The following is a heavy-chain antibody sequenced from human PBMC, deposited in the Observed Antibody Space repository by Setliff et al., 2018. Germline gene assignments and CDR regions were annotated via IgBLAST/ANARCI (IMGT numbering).Heavy chain of an antibody. D-gene: IGHD3-3*01. CDR3: ASHPRVTIFGVVAFDY. V-gene: IGHV4-59*08. CDR2: LFYSGST. Sequence: SETLSLTCTVSGASISSDYWNWIRQPPGKGLEWLGYLFYSGSTNYNPSLKSRVTISVDTSQNQFSLKLSSVTAADTAAYYCASHPRVTIFGVVAFDYWGQGILVTVSS. CDR1: GASISSDY. J-gene: IGHJ4*02.